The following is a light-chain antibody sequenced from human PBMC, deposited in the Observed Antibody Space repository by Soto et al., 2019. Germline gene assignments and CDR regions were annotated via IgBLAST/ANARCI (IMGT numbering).Light chain of an antibody. CDR3: SSYAGSNNVV. CDR1: NSDVGAYSY. J-gene: IGLJ2*01. CDR2: DVG. V-gene: IGLV2-14*03. Sequence: QSALTQPASVSGSPGQSITIACTGTNSDVGAYSYVSWYQQYPGKAPKLLIYDVGARPSGISDRFSGSKSGNTASLTISGLLAEDEADYYCSSYAGSNNVVFGGGTKVTVL.